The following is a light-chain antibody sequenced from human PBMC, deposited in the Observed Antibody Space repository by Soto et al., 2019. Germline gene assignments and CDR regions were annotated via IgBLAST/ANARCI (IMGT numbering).Light chain of an antibody. CDR1: QGISSF. V-gene: IGKV1-9*01. CDR3: LQVANFPRT. CDR2: AAS. J-gene: IGKJ1*01. Sequence: DIHLPQSPSFLSASVGDRVTITCRASQGISSFLAWYQQKPGKAPNLLMYAASTLQSGVPSRFSASGSGTEFSLTISSLGPEDFATYYCLQVANFPRTFGQGTKVDIK.